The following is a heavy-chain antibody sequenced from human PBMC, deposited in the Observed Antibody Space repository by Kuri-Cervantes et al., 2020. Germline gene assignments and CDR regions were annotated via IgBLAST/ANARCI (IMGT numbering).Heavy chain of an antibody. J-gene: IGHJ4*02. CDR1: GGTFTTYA. CDR3: WVGYYDSSGYYYVFDY. Sequence: SVKVSCKASGGTFTTYAFSWVRQAPGQGLEWMGGILPAFGTSNYAQNFQDRVTITADKSMSTAYMELSSLRSEDTAVYYCWVGYYDSSGYYYVFDYWGQGTLVTVSS. V-gene: IGHV1-69*06. CDR2: ILPAFGTS. D-gene: IGHD3-22*01.